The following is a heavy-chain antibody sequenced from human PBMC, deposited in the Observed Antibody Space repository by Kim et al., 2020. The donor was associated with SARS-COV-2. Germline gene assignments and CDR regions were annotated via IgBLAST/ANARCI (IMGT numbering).Heavy chain of an antibody. V-gene: IGHV4-34*01. J-gene: IGHJ4*02. CDR3: ARGRLDPSGGYDYGDYSGY. Sequence: SETLSLTCAVYGGSFSGYYWSWIRQPPGKGLEWIGEINHSGSTNYNPSLKSRVTISVDTSKNQFSLKLSSVTAADTAVYYCARGRLDPSGGYDYGDYSGYWGQGTLVTVSS. D-gene: IGHD4-17*01. CDR1: GGSFSGYY. CDR2: INHSGST.